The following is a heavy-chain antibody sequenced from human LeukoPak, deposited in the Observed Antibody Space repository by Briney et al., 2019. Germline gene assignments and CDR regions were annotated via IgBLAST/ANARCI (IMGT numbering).Heavy chain of an antibody. CDR1: GFTFSNAW. CDR3: TTEYYGSFNY. Sequence: GGSLRLSCAASGFTFSNAWMSWVRQAPGKGLEWVGRIKSKTDGRTTDYAAPVKGRFTISRDDSQNTLYMHMNSLKTEDTAVYYCTTEYYGSFNYWGQGTLVTVSS. D-gene: IGHD3-10*01. J-gene: IGHJ4*02. CDR2: IKSKTDGRTT. V-gene: IGHV3-15*01.